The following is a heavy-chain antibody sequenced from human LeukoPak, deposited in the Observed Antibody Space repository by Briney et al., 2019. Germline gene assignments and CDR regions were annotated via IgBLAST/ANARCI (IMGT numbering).Heavy chain of an antibody. J-gene: IGHJ5*02. Sequence: GGSLRLSCAASGFTFSNYSMSWIRQAPGKGLEWVSSISGSGSSTYYADSVKGRFTISRDNSKNTLYLQMNSLRAEDTAVYYCARPLRFLEWVAWFDPWGEGTLVTVYS. D-gene: IGHD3-3*01. CDR1: GFTFSNYS. CDR3: ARPLRFLEWVAWFDP. CDR2: ISGSGSST. V-gene: IGHV3-23*01.